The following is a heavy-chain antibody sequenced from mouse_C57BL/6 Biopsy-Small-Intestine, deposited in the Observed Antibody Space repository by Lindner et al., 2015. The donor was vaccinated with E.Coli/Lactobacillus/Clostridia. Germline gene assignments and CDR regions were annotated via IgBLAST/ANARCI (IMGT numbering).Heavy chain of an antibody. J-gene: IGHJ2*01. V-gene: IGHV1-7*01. CDR2: INPNSGVT. CDR1: GYTFTGYY. Sequence: SVKVSCKASGYTFTGYYLHWVRQAPGQGLEWMGWINPNSGVTNCAQKFQDRVTLTRDTSISTAYMELSRLTSDVTAVYYCARESRAAPAPDYWGQGTLLTVSS. D-gene: IGHD3-3*01. CDR3: ARESRAAPAPDY.